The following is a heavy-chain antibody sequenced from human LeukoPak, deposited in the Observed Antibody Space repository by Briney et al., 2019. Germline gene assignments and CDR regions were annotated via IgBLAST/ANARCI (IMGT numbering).Heavy chain of an antibody. CDR3: ARLRVAAAGTHYYYGMDV. J-gene: IGHJ6*02. D-gene: IGHD6-13*01. CDR2: IYYSGST. V-gene: IGHV4-59*08. Sequence: SETLSLTCTVSGGSISSYYWSWIRQPPAKGLGWIGYIYYSGSTNYNPSLKSRVTISVDTSKNQFSLKLSSVTAADTAVYYCARLRVAAAGTHYYYGMDVWGQGTTVTVSS. CDR1: GGSISSYY.